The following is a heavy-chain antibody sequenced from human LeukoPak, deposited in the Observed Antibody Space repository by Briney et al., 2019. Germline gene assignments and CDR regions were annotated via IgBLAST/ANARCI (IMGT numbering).Heavy chain of an antibody. Sequence: SETLSLTCTVSGGSINGYYCTWIRQPPGKGLEWIGEINHRGSTNYNPSLKSRVTISVDTSKNQFSLNVTSVTAADTAVYYCARGLDYDSSGVDYWCQGTLVTVSS. V-gene: IGHV4-34*01. CDR3: ARGLDYDSSGVDY. D-gene: IGHD3-22*01. J-gene: IGHJ4*02. CDR1: GGSINGYY. CDR2: INHRGST.